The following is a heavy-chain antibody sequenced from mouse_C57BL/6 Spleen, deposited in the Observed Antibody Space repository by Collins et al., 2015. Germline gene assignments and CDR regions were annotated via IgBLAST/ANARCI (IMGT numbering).Heavy chain of an antibody. D-gene: IGHD2-1*01. Sequence: QVQLQQPGAELVKPGSSVRLSCKASGYTFTNYWVQWLKQRPGQGLEWIGEIDPSYSFTNYNQNFKGKATLTVDTSSSTAFMQLSSLASEDSAVYYCARLGYNFGNPLWYFDVWGTGTTVTVSS. V-gene: IGHV1-50*01. CDR2: IDPSYSFT. J-gene: IGHJ1*03. CDR3: ARLGYNFGNPLWYFDV. CDR1: GYTFTNYW.